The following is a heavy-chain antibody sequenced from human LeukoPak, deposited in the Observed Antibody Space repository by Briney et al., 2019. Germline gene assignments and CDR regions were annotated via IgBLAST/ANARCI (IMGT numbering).Heavy chain of an antibody. CDR1: GGTFSSYA. CDR2: IIPIFGTA. CDR3: ARGLAYSSSFLYAFDI. Sequence: RASVKVSCKASGGTFSSYAISWLRQAPGQGLEWMGGIIPIFGTANYAQKFQGRVTITADESTSTAYMELSSLRSEDTAVYYCARGLAYSSSFLYAFDIWGQGTMVTVSS. J-gene: IGHJ3*02. V-gene: IGHV1-69*13. D-gene: IGHD6-6*01.